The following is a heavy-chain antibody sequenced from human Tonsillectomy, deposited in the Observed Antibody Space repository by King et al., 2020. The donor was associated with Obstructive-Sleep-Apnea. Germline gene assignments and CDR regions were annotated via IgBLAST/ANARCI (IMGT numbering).Heavy chain of an antibody. Sequence: VQLQESGPGLVKPSQTLSLTCTVSGGSISSGGYYWSWIRQHPGKGLEWIGYIYYSGSTYYNPSLKSRVTISVDTSKNQFSLKLSSVIAADTAVYYCAGGSDYGDYDGSLDFDYGGQGTLVTVSS. CDR3: AGGSDYGDYDGSLDFDY. CDR2: IYYSGST. J-gene: IGHJ4*02. D-gene: IGHD4-17*01. V-gene: IGHV4-31*03. CDR1: GGSISSGGYY.